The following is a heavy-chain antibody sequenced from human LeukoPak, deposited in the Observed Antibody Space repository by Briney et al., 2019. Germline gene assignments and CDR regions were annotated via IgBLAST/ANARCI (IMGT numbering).Heavy chain of an antibody. J-gene: IGHJ6*03. D-gene: IGHD3-10*01. CDR1: GGSISDYY. CDR3: ARGRRITMVRGSRFMDV. V-gene: IGHV4-34*01. Sequence: PSETLSLTCAVYGGSISDYYWNWIRQPPGKGLEWIGEINHSGITNYNPSLKSRVTISVDTSKNHFSLRLSSVTAADTAVYYCARGRRITMVRGSRFMDVWGKGTTVTVSS. CDR2: INHSGIT.